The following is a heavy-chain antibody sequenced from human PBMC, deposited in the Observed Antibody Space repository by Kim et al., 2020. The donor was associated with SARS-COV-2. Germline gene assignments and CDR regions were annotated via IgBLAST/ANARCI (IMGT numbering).Heavy chain of an antibody. Sequence: SETLSLTCAVYGGSFSGYYWSWIRQPPGKGLEWIGEINHSGSTNYNPSLKSRVTISVDTSKNQFSLKLSSVTAADTAVYYCARGRGGTTVVTLGLGYYYYCGMDVWRQGTTVTVSS. CDR1: GGSFSGYY. D-gene: IGHD4-17*01. CDR2: INHSGST. J-gene: IGHJ6*02. CDR3: ARGRGGTTVVTLGLGYYYYCGMDV. V-gene: IGHV4-34*01.